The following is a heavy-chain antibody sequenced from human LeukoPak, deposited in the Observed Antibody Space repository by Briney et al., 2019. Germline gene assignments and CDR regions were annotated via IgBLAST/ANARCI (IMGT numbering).Heavy chain of an antibody. CDR2: INPSGGSR. Sequence: ASVTVSCKASGYTFTGYSIHWVRQAPGQGLEWMGLINPSGGSRSYAQKFQGRVTMTRDTSTSTVYMELSSLRSEDTALYFCARRRHNGFDMWGQGTMFTVSS. V-gene: IGHV1-46*01. CDR1: GYTFTGYS. J-gene: IGHJ3*02. CDR3: ARRRHNGFDM.